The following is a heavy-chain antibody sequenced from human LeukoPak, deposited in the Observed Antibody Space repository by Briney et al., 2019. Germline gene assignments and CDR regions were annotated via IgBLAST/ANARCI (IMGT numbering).Heavy chain of an antibody. CDR2: IYYSGST. CDR3: ARGIRYYDY. Sequence: SETLSLTCTVSGRSISSHYWSWIRQPPGKGLEWIGYIYYSGSTNYNPSLKSRVTISVDTSKNQFSLKLSSVTAADTAVYYCARGIRYYDYWGQGTLVTVSS. J-gene: IGHJ4*02. CDR1: GRSISSHY. V-gene: IGHV4-59*11. D-gene: IGHD3-9*01.